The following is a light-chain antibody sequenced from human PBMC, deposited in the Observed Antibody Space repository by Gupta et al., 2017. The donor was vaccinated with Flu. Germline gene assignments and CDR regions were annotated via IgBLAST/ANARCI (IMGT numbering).Light chain of an antibody. CDR3: QQRYDWPPIT. Sequence: ETVLTQSPATLSLSPGERATLPCRASQSVGHFLAWYQQKPGQAPRLLIYDASNRATGAPARFSGSGSGTDFTLTISSLEPEDFAVYYCQQRYDWPPITGGQGTRLEIK. V-gene: IGKV3-11*01. CDR2: DAS. J-gene: IGKJ5*01. CDR1: QSVGHF.